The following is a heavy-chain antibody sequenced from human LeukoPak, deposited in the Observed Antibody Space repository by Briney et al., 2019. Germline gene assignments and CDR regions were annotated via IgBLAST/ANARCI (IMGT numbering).Heavy chain of an antibody. CDR3: AKGRGYCTGGSCYSDY. J-gene: IGHJ4*02. V-gene: IGHV3-23*01. D-gene: IGHD2-15*01. CDR2: ISGSDGST. Sequence: GGPLRLSCTASGFTFSNYAMSWVRQAPGKGLEWVSTISGSDGSTYYADSVKGRFTISRDNSKNTLYLQMNSLRVEDTAIYYCAKGRGYCTGGSCYSDYWGQGTLVTVSS. CDR1: GFTFSNYA.